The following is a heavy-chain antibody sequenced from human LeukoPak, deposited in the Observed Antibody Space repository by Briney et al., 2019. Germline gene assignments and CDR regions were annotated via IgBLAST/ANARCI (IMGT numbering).Heavy chain of an antibody. V-gene: IGHV4-61*02. CDR3: ARESGEVRVIIIKE. J-gene: IGHJ4*02. CDR2: IYTSGST. D-gene: IGHD3-10*01. Sequence: SETLSLTCTVSGGSKSSGSDYWSWIRQPAGKGLEWIGRIYTSGSTNYNPSLNSRVTISVDTSKNQFSLKLSSVTAADTAVYYCARESGEVRVIIIKEWGQRTLVAVSS. CDR1: GGSKSSGSDY.